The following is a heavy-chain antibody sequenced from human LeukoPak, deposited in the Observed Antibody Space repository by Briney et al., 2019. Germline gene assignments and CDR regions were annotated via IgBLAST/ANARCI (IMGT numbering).Heavy chain of an antibody. D-gene: IGHD6-19*01. CDR2: ISAYNGNT. CDR1: GYTFTSYG. J-gene: IGHJ4*02. Sequence: ASVKVSCKASGYTFTSYGISWVRQAPGQGLEWMGWISAYNGNTNYAQKLQGRVTMTRDTSISTAYMELSRLRSDDTAVYYCARRMDSSGWGDYWGQGTLVTVSS. CDR3: ARRMDSSGWGDY. V-gene: IGHV1-18*01.